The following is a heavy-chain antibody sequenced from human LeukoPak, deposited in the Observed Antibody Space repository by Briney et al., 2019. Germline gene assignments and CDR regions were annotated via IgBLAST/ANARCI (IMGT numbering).Heavy chain of an antibody. D-gene: IGHD6-13*01. CDR2: ISSSSSYI. V-gene: IGHV3-21*01. CDR3: AKVSRYPYSSSPNWFDP. J-gene: IGHJ5*02. CDR1: GFTFSSYS. Sequence: PGGSLRLSCAASGFTFSSYSMNWVRQAPGKGLEWVSSISSSSSYIYYADSVKGRFTISRDNSKNTLYLQMNSLRAGDTAVYYCAKVSRYPYSSSPNWFDPWGQGTLVTVSS.